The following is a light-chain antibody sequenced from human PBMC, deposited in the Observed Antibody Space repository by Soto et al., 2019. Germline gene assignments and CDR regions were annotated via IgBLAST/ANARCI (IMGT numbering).Light chain of an antibody. CDR2: LGS. Sequence: DIVMTQSPLSLPVTPGEPASISCRSSQSLLHGDGYNYLDWYLQKPGQSPQLLIFLGSNRASGVPDRFSGSGSGTDFTLTISRVEAEDFGVYYCMQALQTPWTFGQGTKVDIK. CDR1: QSLLHGDGYNY. V-gene: IGKV2-28*01. CDR3: MQALQTPWT. J-gene: IGKJ1*01.